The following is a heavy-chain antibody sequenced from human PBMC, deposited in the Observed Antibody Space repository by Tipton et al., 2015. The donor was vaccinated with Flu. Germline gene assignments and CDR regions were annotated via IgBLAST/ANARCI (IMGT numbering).Heavy chain of an antibody. J-gene: IGHJ4*02. CDR3: ARGYCSSTSCYPFDY. Sequence: TLSLTCTVSGGSISSYYWSWIRQPAGKGLEWIGRIYTSGSTNYNPSLKSRVTMSVDTSKNQFSLKLSSVTAADTAVYYCARGYCSSTSCYPFDYWGQGTLVTVSS. CDR2: IYTSGST. CDR1: GGSISSYY. D-gene: IGHD2-2*01. V-gene: IGHV4-4*07.